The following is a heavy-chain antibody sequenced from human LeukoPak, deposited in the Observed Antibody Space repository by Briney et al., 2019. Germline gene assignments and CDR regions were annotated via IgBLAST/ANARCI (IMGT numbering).Heavy chain of an antibody. CDR2: IRYDGNDK. D-gene: IGHD2-2*02. V-gene: IGHV3-30*02. Sequence: PGGSLRLPCAASGFTFGSYGMHWVRQAPDKGLEWVAFIRYDGNDKFYADSVKGRFTISRDNSKNTLYLQMNSLRAEDTAVYYCAKAYCSSISCSTDSYFQHWGQGTLVTVSS. CDR3: AKAYCSSISCSTDSYFQH. CDR1: GFTFGSYG. J-gene: IGHJ1*01.